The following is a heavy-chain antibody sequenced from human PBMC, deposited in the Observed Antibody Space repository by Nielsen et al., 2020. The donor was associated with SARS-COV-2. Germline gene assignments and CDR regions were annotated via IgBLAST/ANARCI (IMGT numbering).Heavy chain of an antibody. J-gene: IGHJ4*02. CDR1: GVSIKNNY. Sequence: SETLSLTCSVSGVSIKNNYWTWIRQPPGKGLEWIGHVHYSGSTNYNPSLKSRVTISLDTSKNQFSLNLRSVTAADTAVYHCARETHGGPFDYWGLGTLVTVSS. D-gene: IGHD2-15*01. CDR3: ARETHGGPFDY. CDR2: VHYSGST. V-gene: IGHV4-59*01.